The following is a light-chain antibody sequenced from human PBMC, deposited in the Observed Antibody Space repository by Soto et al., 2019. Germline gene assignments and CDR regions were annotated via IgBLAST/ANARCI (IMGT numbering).Light chain of an antibody. V-gene: IGKV3-20*01. J-gene: IGKJ2*01. Sequence: EIVLTQSPGTLSLSPGERATLSCRASQSVSGAYISWYQQKPGQAPRLLLYGASNRATGVPDRFSGSGSGTDFTLTISRLEPEDFAMYYCQQFGSSLYTFGQGTKVEIK. CDR3: QQFGSSLYT. CDR2: GAS. CDR1: QSVSGAY.